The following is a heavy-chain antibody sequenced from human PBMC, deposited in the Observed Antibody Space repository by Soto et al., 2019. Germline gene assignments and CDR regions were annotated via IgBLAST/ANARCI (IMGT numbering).Heavy chain of an antibody. CDR2: IYPGDSDT. J-gene: IGHJ6*02. CDR3: ARHGYGSGSRPHYYGMDV. Sequence: GECLKITCKGSGYSFTRYWIGWVRQMPGKGLEWMGIIYPGDSDTRYSPSFQGQVTISADKSISTAYLQWSSLKASDTAMYYCARHGYGSGSRPHYYGMDVWGQGTTVTVSS. CDR1: GYSFTRYW. D-gene: IGHD3-10*01. V-gene: IGHV5-51*01.